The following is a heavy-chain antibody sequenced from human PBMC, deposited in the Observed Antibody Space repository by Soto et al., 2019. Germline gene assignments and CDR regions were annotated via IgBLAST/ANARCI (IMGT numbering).Heavy chain of an antibody. D-gene: IGHD5-18*01. CDR1: GYSISSGYY. Sequence: SETLSLTCAVSGYSISSGYYWCWFLQPPGGGLEWIGSINHSGSTYYNPSLNSRVTISVDTSKNHFSLQQSSVTAADPAVYYCESVSDTSMDYLDYWGQGTMVTVSS. V-gene: IGHV4-38-2*01. J-gene: IGHJ4*01. CDR2: INHSGST. CDR3: ESVSDTSMDYLDY.